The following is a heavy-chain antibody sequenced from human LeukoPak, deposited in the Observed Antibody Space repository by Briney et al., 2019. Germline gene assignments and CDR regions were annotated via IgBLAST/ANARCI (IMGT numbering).Heavy chain of an antibody. J-gene: IGHJ4*02. D-gene: IGHD1-26*01. Sequence: GGSLRLSCAASGFTFSSYEMNWVRQAPGKGLEWVSSISSSSSSYIYNADSVKGRFTISRDNAKNSLYLQMNSLRAEDTAVYYCARDDGSYSRSPGFDYWGQGTLVTVSS. CDR3: ARDDGSYSRSPGFDY. V-gene: IGHV3-21*01. CDR2: ISSSSSSYI. CDR1: GFTFSSYE.